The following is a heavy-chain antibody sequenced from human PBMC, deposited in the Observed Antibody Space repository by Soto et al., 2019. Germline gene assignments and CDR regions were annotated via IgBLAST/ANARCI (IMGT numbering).Heavy chain of an antibody. CDR1: GGSISSGGYY. Sequence: QVQLQESGPGLMKPSQTLSLTCTVSGGSISSGGYYWSWIRQHPGKGLEWIGYIYYSGGTYYNPSTKSRVTLPXXXSXXQFSLKLSFVTAADTAVYYCAREEGGGYDHRWFDPWGQGTLVTVSS. D-gene: IGHD5-12*01. V-gene: IGHV4-31*03. J-gene: IGHJ5*02. CDR2: IYYSGGT. CDR3: AREEGGGYDHRWFDP.